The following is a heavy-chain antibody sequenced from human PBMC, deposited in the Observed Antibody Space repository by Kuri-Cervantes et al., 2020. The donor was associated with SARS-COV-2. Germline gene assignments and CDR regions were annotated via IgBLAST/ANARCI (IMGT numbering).Heavy chain of an antibody. CDR3: ARDGGGYYDSSGYYGQLGFDY. V-gene: IGHV3-48*02. CDR2: ISSISSTI. CDR1: GFTFSSYS. J-gene: IGHJ4*02. Sequence: GGSLRLSCAASGFTFSSYSMNWVRQAPVKGLEWVSYISSISSTIYYADSVKGRFTISRDNAKNPLYLQMNSLRDEDTAVYYCARDGGGYYDSSGYYGQLGFDYWGQGTLVTVSS. D-gene: IGHD3-22*01.